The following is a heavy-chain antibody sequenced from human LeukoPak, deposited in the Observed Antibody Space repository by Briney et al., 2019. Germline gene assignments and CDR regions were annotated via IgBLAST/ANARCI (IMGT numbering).Heavy chain of an antibody. CDR1: GFTFSSYS. V-gene: IGHV3-21*01. J-gene: IGHJ5*02. Sequence: PGGSLRLSCAASGFTFSSYSMNWVRQAPGKGLEWVSSISSSSSYIYYADSVKGRFTISRDNAKNSLYLQMNSLRAEDTAVYYCFGAMKSDSSGRFDPWGQGTLVTVSS. CDR3: FGAMKSDSSGRFDP. CDR2: ISSSSSYI. D-gene: IGHD3-22*01.